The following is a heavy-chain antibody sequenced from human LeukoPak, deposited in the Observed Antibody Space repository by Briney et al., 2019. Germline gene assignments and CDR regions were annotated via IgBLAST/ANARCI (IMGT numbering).Heavy chain of an antibody. J-gene: IGHJ4*02. CDR2: IIPIFGTA. D-gene: IGHD1-26*01. CDR3: ARDSTVGATRSFDY. CDR1: GGTFSSYA. V-gene: IGHV1-69*13. Sequence: ASVKVSCKASGGTFSSYAISWVRQAPGQGLEWMGGIIPIFGTANYAQKFQGRVTITADESTSTAYMELSSLRSEDTAVYYCARDSTVGATRSFDYWGQGTLVTVSS.